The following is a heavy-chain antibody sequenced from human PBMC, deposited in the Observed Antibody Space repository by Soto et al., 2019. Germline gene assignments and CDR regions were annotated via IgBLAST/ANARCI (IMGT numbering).Heavy chain of an antibody. J-gene: IGHJ4*02. CDR3: ARLYGSRGPFDY. Sequence: SETLSLTCAVYGGSFSGYYWSWIRQPPGKGLEWIGEIKHRGSTNYNPSLKSRVTISVDTSKNQFSLKLSSVTAADTAVYYCARLYGSRGPFDYWGQGTVVTVSS. CDR2: IKHRGST. CDR1: GGSFSGYY. V-gene: IGHV4-34*01. D-gene: IGHD6-13*01.